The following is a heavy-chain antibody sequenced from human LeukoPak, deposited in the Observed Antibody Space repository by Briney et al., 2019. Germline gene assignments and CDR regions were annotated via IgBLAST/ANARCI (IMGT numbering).Heavy chain of an antibody. D-gene: IGHD6-19*01. CDR1: GFTFSNYG. J-gene: IGHJ4*02. Sequence: GGSLRLSCAASGFTFSNYGMHWVRQGPGKGLECVSVISNDGDTYYADSVKGRFTISRDTSKNTVSLQMNSLRAEDTAVYYCAGDKTTGGWYEFDYWGQGTLVTVSS. CDR3: AGDKTTGGWYEFDY. V-gene: IGHV3-NL1*01. CDR2: ISNDGDT.